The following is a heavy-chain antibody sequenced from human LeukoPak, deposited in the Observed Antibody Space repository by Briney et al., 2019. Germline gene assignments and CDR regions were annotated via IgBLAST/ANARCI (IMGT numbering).Heavy chain of an antibody. Sequence: SETLSLTCTVSGGSIRNYYWTWIRQPPGKGLEWIGSIYYSGSTYYNPSLKSRVTISVDTSKNQFSLKLSSVTAADTAVYYCARVARDSLIDYWGQGTLVTVSS. J-gene: IGHJ4*02. CDR1: GGSIRNYY. CDR3: ARVARDSLIDY. CDR2: IYYSGST. D-gene: IGHD3-22*01. V-gene: IGHV4-39*07.